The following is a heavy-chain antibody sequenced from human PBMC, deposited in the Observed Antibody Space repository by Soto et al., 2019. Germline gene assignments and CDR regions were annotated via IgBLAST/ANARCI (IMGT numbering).Heavy chain of an antibody. CDR1: GGSISSTNW. Sequence: TLSLTCAVSGGSISSTNWWSWVRQPPGKGLEWIGEIYHSGSTYYNPSLKSRVTISVDRSKNQFSLKLSSVTAADSAVYYWAGGGAPFCGGKSYPPTRNWFDPGGQGPRVTVPS. J-gene: IGHJ5*02. V-gene: IGHV4-4*02. CDR2: IYHSGST. CDR3: AGGGAPFCGGKSYPPTRNWFDP. D-gene: IGHD2-21*01.